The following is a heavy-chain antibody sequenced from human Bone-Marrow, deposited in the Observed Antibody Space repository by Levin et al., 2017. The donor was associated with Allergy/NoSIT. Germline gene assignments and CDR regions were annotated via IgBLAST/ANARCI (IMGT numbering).Heavy chain of an antibody. D-gene: IGHD3-3*01. V-gene: IGHV3-23*01. J-gene: IGHJ4*02. CDR2: INAAGDRT. CDR1: GFTFNTYA. Sequence: SCAASGFTFNTYAMNWVRQVPGKGLEWVSNINAAGDRTNYADAVRGRFTVSRDNSKNTLYLQMSGLKAEDTAVYYCAKDQLEWTMRGEFDYWGQGTLVTVSS. CDR3: AKDQLEWTMRGEFDY.